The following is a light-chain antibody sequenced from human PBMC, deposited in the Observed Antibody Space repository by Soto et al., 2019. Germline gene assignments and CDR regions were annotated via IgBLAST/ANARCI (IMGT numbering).Light chain of an antibody. J-gene: IGLJ3*02. Sequence: QSVLTQSPSASASLGASVKLTCTLSSGHSSYAIAWHQQQPEKGPRFLMKLNSDGSHTKGDGIPDLFSGSSSGAERYLTISSLQSEDEADYYCQTWATGIGVFGGGTKVTVL. CDR3: QTWATGIGV. CDR1: SGHSSYA. CDR2: LNSDGSH. V-gene: IGLV4-69*01.